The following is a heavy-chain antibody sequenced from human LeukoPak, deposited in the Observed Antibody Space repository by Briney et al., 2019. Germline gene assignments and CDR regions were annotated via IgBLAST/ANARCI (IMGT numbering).Heavy chain of an antibody. D-gene: IGHD6-13*01. CDR1: GFTFNKYG. CDR2: IWYDGSNK. Sequence: GGSLRLSCAASGFTFNKYGMHWVRQAPGKGLEWMALIWYDGSNKYYADSVKGRFTISRDNSKNTLYLQMNSLRAEDTAVYYCARDHGSFFDYWGQGTLVTVSS. CDR3: ARDHGSFFDY. V-gene: IGHV3-33*01. J-gene: IGHJ4*02.